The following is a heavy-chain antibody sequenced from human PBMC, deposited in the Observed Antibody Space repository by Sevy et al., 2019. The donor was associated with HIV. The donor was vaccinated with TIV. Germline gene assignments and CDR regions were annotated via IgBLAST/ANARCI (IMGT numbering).Heavy chain of an antibody. J-gene: IGHJ4*02. Sequence: ASVKVSCKVSGYTLTQVSMYWVRQAPGEGLEWMGSFDPEDGETIYAQKFQGRVTMTEETSTDTAYMELNSLRSEDTAVYFCATTKDYYDSSGCPFDYWGQGTLVTVSS. D-gene: IGHD3-22*01. V-gene: IGHV1-24*01. CDR3: ATTKDYYDSSGCPFDY. CDR2: FDPEDGET. CDR1: GYTLTQVS.